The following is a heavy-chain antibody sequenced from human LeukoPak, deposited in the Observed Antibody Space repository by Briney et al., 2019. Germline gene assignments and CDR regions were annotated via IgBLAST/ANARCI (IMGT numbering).Heavy chain of an antibody. CDR2: IYYSGST. Sequence: SETLSLTCTVSGGSVSSGSYYWSWIRQPPGTGLEWIGYIYYSGSTNYNPSLKSRVTISVDTSKNQFSLKLSSVTAADTAVYYCARGAVQLERRFDYWGQGTLVTVSS. D-gene: IGHD1-1*01. CDR3: ARGAVQLERRFDY. V-gene: IGHV4-61*01. J-gene: IGHJ4*02. CDR1: GGSVSSGSYY.